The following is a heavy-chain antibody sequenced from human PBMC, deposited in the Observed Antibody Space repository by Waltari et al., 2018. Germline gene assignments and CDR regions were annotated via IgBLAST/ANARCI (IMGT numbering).Heavy chain of an antibody. V-gene: IGHV3-33*06. CDR3: AKDAFGNTYLDY. J-gene: IGHJ4*02. Sequence: QVQLVASGGGVVQPGMSMRLSCAASGFSLSNFGMHWVRQAPGKGLEWVALIWFGGGNTYYADSVRGRFTISRDNSKNTLYLDINSLRVDDTAIYYCAKDAFGNTYLDYWGQGTLVTVSS. D-gene: IGHD3-10*01. CDR1: GFSLSNFG. CDR2: IWFGGGNT.